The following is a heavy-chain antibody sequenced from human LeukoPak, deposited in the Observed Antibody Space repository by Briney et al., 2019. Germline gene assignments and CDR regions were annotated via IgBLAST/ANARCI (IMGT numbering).Heavy chain of an antibody. V-gene: IGHV5-51*01. D-gene: IGHD3-22*01. J-gene: IGHJ2*01. CDR2: IYPGDSDT. CDR1: GYSFTSYW. Sequence: GKSLKISCKGSGYSFTSYWIGWVRQMPGKGLEWMGIIYPGDSDTRYSPSFQGQVTISADKSISTAYLQWSSLKASDTAMYYCARLSYYDSSGGGYFDLWGRGTLVTVSS. CDR3: ARLSYYDSSGGGYFDL.